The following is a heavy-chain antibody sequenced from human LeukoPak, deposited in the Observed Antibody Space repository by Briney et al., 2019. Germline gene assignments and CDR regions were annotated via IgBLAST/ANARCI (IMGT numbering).Heavy chain of an antibody. CDR2: ISSRSSYA. J-gene: IGHJ4*02. CDR3: AKDSGDWPVPKPRNSGWYFDY. V-gene: IGHV3-11*06. CDR1: GFTFSDYY. Sequence: KSGGSLRLSCAASGFTFSDYYMGWIRQAPGKGLEWVSYISSRSSYANYADSVKGRFTISRDNSKNTLYLQKNSLRAEDTAVYYCAKDSGDWPVPKPRNSGWYFDYWGQGTLVTVSS. D-gene: IGHD6-19*01.